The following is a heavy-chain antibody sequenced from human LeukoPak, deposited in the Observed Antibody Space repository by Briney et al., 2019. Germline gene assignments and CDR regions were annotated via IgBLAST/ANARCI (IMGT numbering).Heavy chain of an antibody. J-gene: IGHJ5*02. Sequence: ASVKVSCKASGYTFTSYGISWVRQAPGQGLEWMGRIIPILGIANYAQKFQGRVTITADKSTSTAYMELSSLRSEDTAVYYCAGVGIAAAGTWFDPWGQGTLVTVSS. CDR1: GYTFTSYG. CDR2: IIPILGIA. CDR3: AGVGIAAAGTWFDP. D-gene: IGHD6-13*01. V-gene: IGHV1-69*04.